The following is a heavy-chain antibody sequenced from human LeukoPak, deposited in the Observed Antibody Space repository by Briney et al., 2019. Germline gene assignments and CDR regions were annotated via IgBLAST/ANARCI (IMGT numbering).Heavy chain of an antibody. J-gene: IGHJ3*02. CDR2: ISGSGTIT. Sequence: GGSLRLSCAASGFTFSSYAMSWVRQAPGRGLEWVSTISGSGTITYYADSVKGRFTISRENAKNSLYLQMNSLRAGDTAVYYCARGGLAYCGGDCYSQAFDIWGQGTMVTVSS. D-gene: IGHD2-21*02. CDR3: ARGGLAYCGGDCYSQAFDI. CDR1: GFTFSSYA. V-gene: IGHV3-23*01.